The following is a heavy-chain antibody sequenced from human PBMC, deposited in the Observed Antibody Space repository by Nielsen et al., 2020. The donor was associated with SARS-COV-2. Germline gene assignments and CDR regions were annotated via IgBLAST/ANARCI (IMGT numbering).Heavy chain of an antibody. Sequence: SGPTLVKPTQTLTLTCTFSGFSLSTSGVGMGWIRQPPGKALEWLAVVYWDEDKSYSPSLKSRLSITKDTSKSQVVLTMTNMDPVDTATYYCAHRGRGNWNPWSSGMDVWGQGTTVTVSS. CDR2: VYWDEDK. V-gene: IGHV2-5*02. D-gene: IGHD1-20*01. J-gene: IGHJ6*02. CDR3: AHRGRGNWNPWSSGMDV. CDR1: GFSLSTSGVG.